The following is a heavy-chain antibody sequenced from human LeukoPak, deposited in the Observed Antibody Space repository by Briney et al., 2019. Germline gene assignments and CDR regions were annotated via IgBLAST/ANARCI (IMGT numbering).Heavy chain of an antibody. Sequence: SETLSLTCAVSGVSISSSNWWSWVRQPPGKGLEGIGEIYHSGITNYNPSLKSRVTISVDKSKNQCSLKLRHVTAPDTVVYYCARDTGYRRSLGDYWGQGTLVTVYS. V-gene: IGHV4-4*02. CDR3: ARDTGYRRSLGDY. D-gene: IGHD6-13*01. CDR2: IYHSGIT. CDR1: GVSISSSNW. J-gene: IGHJ4*02.